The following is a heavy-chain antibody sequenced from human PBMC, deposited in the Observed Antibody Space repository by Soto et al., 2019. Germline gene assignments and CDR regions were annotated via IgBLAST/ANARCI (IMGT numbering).Heavy chain of an antibody. V-gene: IGHV3-66*01. D-gene: IGHD4-17*01. CDR2: IYSGGDT. J-gene: IGHJ4*02. Sequence: EAHLVGSGGGLVQPGGSLRLSCAASGFAVSDTYLSWVRQAPGKGLEGVSLIYSGGDTDYADSVRGRFTISRDNSKNTLYLQMNSLKAEDAAVYYCATRMTTAPYWGQGALVNVSS. CDR3: ATRMTTAPY. CDR1: GFAVSDTY.